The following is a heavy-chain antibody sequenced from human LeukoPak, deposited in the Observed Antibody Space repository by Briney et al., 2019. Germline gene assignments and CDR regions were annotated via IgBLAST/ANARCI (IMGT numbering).Heavy chain of an antibody. CDR1: GFTFSRYW. J-gene: IGHJ6*03. D-gene: IGHD6-13*01. Sequence: GGSLRLSCAASGFTFSRYWMSWVRQAPGKGLEWVANIKQDGSQKSYVDSVKGRFTISRDNANNLLYLQMNSLRAEDTAVYYCARDRVGGSWPVTYYYYYYMDVWGKGTTVTVSS. CDR2: IKQDGSQK. CDR3: ARDRVGGSWPVTYYYYYYMDV. V-gene: IGHV3-7*01.